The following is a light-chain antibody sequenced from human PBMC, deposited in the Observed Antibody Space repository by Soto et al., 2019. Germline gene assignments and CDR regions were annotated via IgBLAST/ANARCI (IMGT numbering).Light chain of an antibody. J-gene: IGKJ3*01. Sequence: DIQMTQSPSSLSASVGERVTITCQASQDITNYLNWYQQKAGIAPKVLISDASNLETGVPPRFSGSGSGTEFTLTISGLQPEDFATYYCQQYDNLPLTVGPGTQVDIK. CDR2: DAS. CDR1: QDITNY. CDR3: QQYDNLPLT. V-gene: IGKV1-33*01.